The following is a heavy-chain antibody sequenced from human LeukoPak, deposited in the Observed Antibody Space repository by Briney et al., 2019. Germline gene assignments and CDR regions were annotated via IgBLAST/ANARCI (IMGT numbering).Heavy chain of an antibody. J-gene: IGHJ3*02. Sequence: ASVKVSCKASGYTFTSYGISWVRQAPGQGLEWMGWISAYNGNTNYAQKLQGRVTMTTGTSTSTAYMELRSLRSDDTAVYYCARRGSSSEVEVFDIWGQGTMVTVSS. CDR3: ARRGSSSEVEVFDI. D-gene: IGHD6-13*01. V-gene: IGHV1-18*01. CDR1: GYTFTSYG. CDR2: ISAYNGNT.